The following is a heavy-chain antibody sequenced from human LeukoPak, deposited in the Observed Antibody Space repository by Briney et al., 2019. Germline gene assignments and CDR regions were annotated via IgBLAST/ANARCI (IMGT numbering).Heavy chain of an antibody. CDR2: ISSGSTYI. CDR3: AREISSSTSFDC. Sequence: PGGSLRLSCAASGFSFSSYSMNWVRQAPGKRLEWVSSISSGSTYIYYADSVKGRFTISRDNAKNSLYLQVSTLRAEDTAVYYCAREISSSTSFDCWGQGTLVTVSS. CDR1: GFSFSSYS. D-gene: IGHD2-2*01. J-gene: IGHJ4*02. V-gene: IGHV3-21*01.